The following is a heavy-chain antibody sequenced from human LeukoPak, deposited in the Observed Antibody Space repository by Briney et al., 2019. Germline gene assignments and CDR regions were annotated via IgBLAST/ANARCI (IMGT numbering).Heavy chain of an antibody. CDR1: GFTFSSYS. V-gene: IGHV3-21*01. Sequence: GGSLRLSCAASGFTFSSYSMNWVRQAPGKGLEWVSSISSSSSYIYYADSVKGRFTVSRDNAKNSLYLQMNSLRAEDTAVYYCARDDGDGCNNWFDPWGQGTLVTVSS. CDR3: ARDDGDGCNNWFDP. CDR2: ISSSSSYI. J-gene: IGHJ5*02. D-gene: IGHD5-24*01.